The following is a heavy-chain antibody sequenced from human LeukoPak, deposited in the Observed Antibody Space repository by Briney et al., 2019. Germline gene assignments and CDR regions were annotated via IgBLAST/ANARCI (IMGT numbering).Heavy chain of an antibody. CDR2: IHHSGST. Sequence: SETLSLTCAVYGGSFSGYYWSWIRQPPGKGLEWIGEIHHSGSTNYNPSLKSRVTISVDTSKNQFSLKLSSVTAADTAVYYCARGRGRTIFGVVIAYYYYYMDVWGKGTTVTVSS. CDR1: GGSFSGYY. D-gene: IGHD3-3*01. CDR3: ARGRGRTIFGVVIAYYYYYMDV. J-gene: IGHJ6*03. V-gene: IGHV4-34*01.